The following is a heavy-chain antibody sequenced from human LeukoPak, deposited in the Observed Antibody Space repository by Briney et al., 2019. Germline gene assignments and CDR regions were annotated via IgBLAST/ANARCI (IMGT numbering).Heavy chain of an antibody. V-gene: IGHV4-4*07. CDR1: GCSSSSYY. Sequence: PSETLSLTCTVSGCSSSSYYWSLIRQPAGKGLEWIGRIYTSGSTNYNPSLKSRVTISIDKSKNQFSLKLSSVTAADTAVYYCARRSSGSYSFDYWGQGTLVTVSS. CDR2: IYTSGST. J-gene: IGHJ4*02. CDR3: ARRSSGSYSFDY. D-gene: IGHD6-19*01.